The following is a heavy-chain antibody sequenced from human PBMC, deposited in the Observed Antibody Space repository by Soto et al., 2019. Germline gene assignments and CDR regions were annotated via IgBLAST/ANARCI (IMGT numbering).Heavy chain of an antibody. CDR3: ARSYDFGNWFDP. D-gene: IGHD3-3*01. Sequence: SETLSLTCNVSGVSISIEHYHWTWIRQYPGKGLEWIGYIYYTGSIYYNPSLKSRVTMSVDTSKNQFSLKLSSVTAADTAVYYCARSYDFGNWFDPWGQGTLVTVSS. J-gene: IGHJ5*02. CDR1: GVSISIEHYH. V-gene: IGHV4-31*03. CDR2: IYYTGSI.